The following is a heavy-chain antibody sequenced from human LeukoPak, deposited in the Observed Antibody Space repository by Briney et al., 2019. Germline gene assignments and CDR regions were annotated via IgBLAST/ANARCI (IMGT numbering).Heavy chain of an antibody. CDR2: ISAYNGNT. CDR3: ARVEDIVVVPAAWFDP. V-gene: IGHV1-18*01. J-gene: IGHJ5*02. D-gene: IGHD2-2*01. CDR1: GYTFTSYG. Sequence: ASVKVSCKASGYTFTSYGISWVRQAPGQGLEWMGWISAYNGNTNYAQKLQGRVTVTTDTSTSTACMELRSLRSDDTAVYYCARVEDIVVVPAAWFDPWGQGTLVTVSS.